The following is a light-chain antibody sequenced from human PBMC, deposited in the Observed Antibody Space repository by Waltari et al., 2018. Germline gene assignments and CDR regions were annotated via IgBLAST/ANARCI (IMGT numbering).Light chain of an antibody. CDR3: QQHGTLPAT. CDR1: QSVGSSS. J-gene: IGKJ1*01. Sequence: EIVLTPSPGTASLSPGERATPSCRASQSVGSSSLAWYQQKPGQAPRLVIYRASRRAPGIPDRFSGSGSGTDFSLTISRLEPEDFAVYYCQQHGTLPATFGQGTKVEIK. V-gene: IGKV3-20*01. CDR2: RAS.